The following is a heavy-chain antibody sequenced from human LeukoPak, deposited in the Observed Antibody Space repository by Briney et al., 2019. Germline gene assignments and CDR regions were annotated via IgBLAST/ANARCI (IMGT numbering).Heavy chain of an antibody. D-gene: IGHD6-19*01. CDR3: VRGGPNKSGWTLDY. J-gene: IGHJ4*02. V-gene: IGHV1-3*01. Sequence: SVKVSCKASGYTLTNYAIHWVRQAPGQRLEWMGWFNSDTGNTEYSQKFQGRVSISRDTSANTAYMEVNRLRPEDTAVFYCVRGGPNKSGWTLDYWGQGTLVTVSS. CDR1: GYTLTNYA. CDR2: FNSDTGNT.